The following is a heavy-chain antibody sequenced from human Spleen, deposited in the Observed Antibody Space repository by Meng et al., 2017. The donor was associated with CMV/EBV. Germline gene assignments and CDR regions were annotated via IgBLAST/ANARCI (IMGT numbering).Heavy chain of an antibody. Sequence: GGSLRLSCAASGFTFDDYAMHWVRQAPGKGLEWVSGISWNSDTIAYADSVKGRFTISRDNSKNTLSLEMGSLRAEDMAVYYCARSLVPAGPHDYWGQGTLVTVSS. V-gene: IGHV3-9*03. CDR1: GFTFDDYA. CDR2: ISWNSDTI. D-gene: IGHD2-2*01. J-gene: IGHJ4*02. CDR3: ARSLVPAGPHDY.